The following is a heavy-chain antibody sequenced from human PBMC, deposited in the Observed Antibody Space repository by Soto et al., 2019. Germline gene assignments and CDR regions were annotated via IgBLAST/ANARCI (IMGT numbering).Heavy chain of an antibody. CDR2: ILYYGSRG. CDR1: GVTFSSDA. CDR3: RRDFSITVPGFPFDL. D-gene: IGHD3-9*01. J-gene: IGHJ4*02. Sequence: GGSLRLSCAASGVTFSSDAMHCVRQAPSKGLEWVALILYYGSRGYYADSVKSRFTISRDNSQNTLHLQMNSLRAEDTAVYYCRRDFSITVPGFPFDLCGQGPLVTVST. V-gene: IGHV3-30*04.